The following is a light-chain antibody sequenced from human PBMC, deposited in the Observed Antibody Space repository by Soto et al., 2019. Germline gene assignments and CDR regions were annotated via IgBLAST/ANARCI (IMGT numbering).Light chain of an antibody. J-gene: IGKJ1*01. CDR1: QSISNW. CDR2: AAS. Sequence: DIQMTQSPATLSASVGDTVTITCRASQSISNWLAGYQQKPGKAPKLLIYAASSLQSGVPSRFSGSESETDFTLTIISLQTEDFADYSCQQSYSTTWTFGQGTKVDIK. V-gene: IGKV1-39*01. CDR3: QQSYSTTWT.